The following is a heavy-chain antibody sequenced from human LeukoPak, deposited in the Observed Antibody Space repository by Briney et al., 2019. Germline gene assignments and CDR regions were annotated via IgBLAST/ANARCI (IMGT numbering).Heavy chain of an antibody. J-gene: IGHJ3*02. CDR2: INPNNGGA. D-gene: IGHD6-19*01. V-gene: IGHV1-2*02. CDR1: GYPFTGYY. Sequence: ASVKVSCKTSGYPFTGYYMHWVRQAPGQGLEWMGWINPNNGGANHAQKFQGRVTVTRDTSISTAYMELSRLRSDDTALYYCARSAPWLVPDAFDIWGQGTMVTVSS. CDR3: ARSAPWLVPDAFDI.